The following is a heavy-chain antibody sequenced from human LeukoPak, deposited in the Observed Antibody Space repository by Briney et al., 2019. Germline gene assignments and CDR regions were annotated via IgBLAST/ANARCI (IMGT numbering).Heavy chain of an antibody. CDR2: ISAYNGNT. J-gene: IGHJ4*02. CDR1: GYTFTSYG. D-gene: IGHD3-10*01. Sequence: GASVKVSCKASGYTFTSYGISWVRQAPGQGLEWMGWISAYNGNTNYAQRLQGRVTMTRDTSISTAYMELISLISDDTAIYYCARDVGSLEVFDYWGQGTLVTVSS. CDR3: ARDVGSLEVFDY. V-gene: IGHV1-18*01.